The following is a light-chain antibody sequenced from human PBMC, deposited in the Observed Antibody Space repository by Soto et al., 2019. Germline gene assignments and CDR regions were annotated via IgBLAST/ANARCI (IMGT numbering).Light chain of an antibody. CDR1: QSVSSSY. V-gene: IGKV3-20*01. J-gene: IGKJ2*01. Sequence: EIVLTQSPGTLSLSPGERATLSCRASQSVSSSYLAWYQHKPGQAPRLLIYGASSRATGIPDRFSGSESGTDFTRTISRLEPEDFAVYYCQQYGSSPTTFGQGTKLEIK. CDR3: QQYGSSPTT. CDR2: GAS.